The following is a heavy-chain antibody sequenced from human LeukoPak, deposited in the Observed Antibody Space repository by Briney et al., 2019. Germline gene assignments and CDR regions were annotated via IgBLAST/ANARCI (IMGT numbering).Heavy chain of an antibody. Sequence: ASVKVSCKASGYTFTSYDINWVRQATGQGLEWMGWMNPNSGNTGYAQKFQGRVTITRNTSISTAYMELSSLRSEDTAVYYCAREVGEWEGPFDIWGQGTMVTVSS. V-gene: IGHV1-8*03. CDR3: AREVGEWEGPFDI. CDR1: GYTFTSYD. J-gene: IGHJ3*02. D-gene: IGHD3-16*01. CDR2: MNPNSGNT.